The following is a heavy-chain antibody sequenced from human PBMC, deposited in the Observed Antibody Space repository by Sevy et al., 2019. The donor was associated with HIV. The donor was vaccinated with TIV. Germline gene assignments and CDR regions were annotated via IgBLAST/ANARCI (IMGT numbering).Heavy chain of an antibody. CDR1: GFTFSSYV. Sequence: GGSLRLSCAASGFTFSSYVMSWVRQAPGKGLEWVSAISGSGGSTYYADSVKGRFTISRDNSKNTLYLQVNSLRAEDTAVYYCAKDHSGYDYYNYFDYWGQGTLVTVSS. V-gene: IGHV3-23*01. J-gene: IGHJ4*02. D-gene: IGHD5-12*01. CDR3: AKDHSGYDYYNYFDY. CDR2: ISGSGGST.